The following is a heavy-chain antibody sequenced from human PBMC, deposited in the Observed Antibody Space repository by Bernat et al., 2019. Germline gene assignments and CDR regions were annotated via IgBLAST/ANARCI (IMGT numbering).Heavy chain of an antibody. CDR1: GYTFTSYA. V-gene: IGHV7-4-1*01. CDR3: AVQDIVVVPAAIEYNWFDP. J-gene: IGHJ5*02. CDR2: INTNTGNP. Sequence: QVQLVQSGSELKKPGASVKVSCKASGYTFTSYAMNWVRQAPGQGLEWMGWINTNTGNPTYAQGFTGRFVFSLDTSVSTAYLQIGSLKAEDTAVYYCAVQDIVVVPAAIEYNWFDPWGQGTLVTVSS. D-gene: IGHD2-2*02.